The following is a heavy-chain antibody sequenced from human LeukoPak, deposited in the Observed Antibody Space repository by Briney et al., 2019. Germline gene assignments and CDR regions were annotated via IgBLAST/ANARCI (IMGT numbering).Heavy chain of an antibody. J-gene: IGHJ6*03. Sequence: GSLRLSCAASGFTFANYAMSWIRQPPGKGLEWIGEINHSGSTNYNPSLKSRVTISVDTSKNQFSLKLSSVTAADTAVYYCARQDTRPPQYYYYYMDVWGKGTTVTISS. D-gene: IGHD2-15*01. CDR3: ARQDTRPPQYYYYYMDV. CDR1: GFTFANYA. V-gene: IGHV4-34*01. CDR2: INHSGST.